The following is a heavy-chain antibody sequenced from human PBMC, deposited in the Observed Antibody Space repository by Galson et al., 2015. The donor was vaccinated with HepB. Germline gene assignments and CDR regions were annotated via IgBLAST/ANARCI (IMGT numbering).Heavy chain of an antibody. CDR2: IWYDESNE. CDR3: ARGNHDFWTGGLDY. J-gene: IGHJ4*02. Sequence: SLRLSCAASGFTFRSYAMHWVRQAPGKGLEWVAVIWYDESNEYYADSVKGRFTISRDNSKNTMYLQMNSLRAEDTAVYYCARGNHDFWTGGLDYWGQGTLVTVSS. V-gene: IGHV3-33*01. D-gene: IGHD3/OR15-3a*01. CDR1: GFTFRSYA.